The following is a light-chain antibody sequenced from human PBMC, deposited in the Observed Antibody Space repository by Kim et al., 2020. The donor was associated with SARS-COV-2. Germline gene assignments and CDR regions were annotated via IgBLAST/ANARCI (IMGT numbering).Light chain of an antibody. CDR1: SSDVGGYMY. CDR3: TSYTSRSPLEL. V-gene: IGLV2-14*03. CDR2: DVS. Sequence: QSALTQPASMSGSPGQSITISCTGTSSDVGGYMYVSWYQQHPGKAPKLIISDVSYRPSGVSNRFSGSKSGNTASLTISGLQAEDEADYYCTSYTSRSPLELFGGGTQLTVL. J-gene: IGLJ2*01.